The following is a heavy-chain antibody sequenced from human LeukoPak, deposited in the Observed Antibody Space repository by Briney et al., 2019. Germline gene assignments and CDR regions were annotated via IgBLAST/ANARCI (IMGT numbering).Heavy chain of an antibody. Sequence: ASVKVSCKASGGTFSSYAISWVRQAPGQGLEWMGGIIPFFGTANYAQKFQGRVTITADESTSTAYMELSSLRSEDTAVYYCARLPSLTGYYGVLIHQWGQGTLVTVSS. V-gene: IGHV1-69*13. CDR3: ARLPSLTGYYGVLIHQ. CDR2: IIPFFGTA. J-gene: IGHJ4*02. D-gene: IGHD3-9*01. CDR1: GGTFSSYA.